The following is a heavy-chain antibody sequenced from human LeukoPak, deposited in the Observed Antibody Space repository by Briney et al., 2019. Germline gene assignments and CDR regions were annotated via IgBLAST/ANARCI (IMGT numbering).Heavy chain of an antibody. D-gene: IGHD2/OR15-2a*01. CDR3: ARDINKGFDY. Sequence: PSETLSLTCTVSGGSISSYYWSWIRQPPGKGLEWIGYIYYSGSTNYNPSLKSRVTISVDTSKNQLSLKLNSVTAADTALYYCARDINKGFDYWGQGTLVTASS. V-gene: IGHV4-59*01. CDR2: IYYSGST. J-gene: IGHJ4*02. CDR1: GGSISSYY.